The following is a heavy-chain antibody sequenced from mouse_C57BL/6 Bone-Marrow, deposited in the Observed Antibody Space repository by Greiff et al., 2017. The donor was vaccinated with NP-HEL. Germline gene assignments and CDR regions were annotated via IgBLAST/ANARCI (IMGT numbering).Heavy chain of an antibody. CDR2: ISLKSDNYAS. Sequence: EVIVEESGGGLVQPGGSMKLSCVASGFTFSNYWMNWVRQSPEKGLEWVAQISLKSDNYASPYAESVQGRFTISRDDSKSSVYLQMNNLRAEDTGIYYCTQSKYDYDGIAYWGQGTLVTVSA. CDR1: GFTFSNYW. V-gene: IGHV6-3*01. CDR3: TQSKYDYDGIAY. J-gene: IGHJ3*01. D-gene: IGHD2-4*01.